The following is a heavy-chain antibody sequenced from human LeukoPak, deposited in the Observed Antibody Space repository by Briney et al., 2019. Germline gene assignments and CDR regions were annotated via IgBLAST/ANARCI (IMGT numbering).Heavy chain of an antibody. Sequence: PGGSLRLSCAASGFTFSDYYMSWIRQAPGKGLEWVSYISSSGSTIYYADSVKGRFTISRDNAKNSLYLQMNSLRAEDTAVYYCAGPVSSYWYFDLWGRGTLVTVSS. V-gene: IGHV3-11*04. CDR3: AGPVSSYWYFDL. CDR2: ISSSGSTI. J-gene: IGHJ2*01. CDR1: GFTFSDYY.